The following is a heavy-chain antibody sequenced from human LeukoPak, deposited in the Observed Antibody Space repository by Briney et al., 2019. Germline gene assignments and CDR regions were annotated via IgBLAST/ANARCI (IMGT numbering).Heavy chain of an antibody. CDR2: ISGSGGST. CDR1: GFTFSSYA. D-gene: IGHD3-3*02. CDR3: AKLELAVTTPNWFDP. V-gene: IGHV3-23*01. J-gene: IGHJ5*02. Sequence: GGSLRLSCAASGFTFSSYAMSWVRQAPGKGLEWVSAISGSGGSTYYADSVKGRLTISRDNSKNTLYLQMNSLRAEDTAVYYCAKLELAVTTPNWFDPWGQGTLVTVSS.